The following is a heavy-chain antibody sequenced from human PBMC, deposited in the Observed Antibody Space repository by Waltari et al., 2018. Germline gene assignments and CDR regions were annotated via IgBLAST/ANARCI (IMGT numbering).Heavy chain of an antibody. J-gene: IGHJ4*02. CDR1: GFTFSYHA. V-gene: IGHV3-30*07. Sequence: QVQLVESGGGVVHPGRSLRLSCEASGFTFSYHAMHWVRQAPGKRVEWVAGISYDGSDEYYADSVRGRFTISRDDSKDTVNLQMNSLRPEDTAVYYCARDGPLQIQSWYSFDYWGQGTLVTVSS. D-gene: IGHD5-18*01. CDR3: ARDGPLQIQSWYSFDY. CDR2: ISYDGSDE.